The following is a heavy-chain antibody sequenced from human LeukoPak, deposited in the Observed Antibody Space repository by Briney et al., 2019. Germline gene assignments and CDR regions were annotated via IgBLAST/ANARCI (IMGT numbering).Heavy chain of an antibody. CDR2: MNPNSGNT. J-gene: IGHJ5*02. Sequence: ASVKVSCKASGYSFTTYDINWVRQATGQGLEWMGWMNPNSGNTGYAQKFQGRVTITRDTSRSTAYMELSSLRSEDTAVYYCARVTHTELSTWFDPWGQGTLVTVSS. V-gene: IGHV1-8*03. D-gene: IGHD5-18*01. CDR1: GYSFTTYD. CDR3: ARVTHTELSTWFDP.